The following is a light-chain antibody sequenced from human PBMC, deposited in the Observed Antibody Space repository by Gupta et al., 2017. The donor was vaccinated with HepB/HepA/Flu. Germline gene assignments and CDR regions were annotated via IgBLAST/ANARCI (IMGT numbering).Light chain of an antibody. CDR1: QSVRSSY. Sequence: IVLTPSPGTLSLSPGERATLSCRASQSVRSSYLAWYQQKPGQAPRLLIYGASSRATGIPDWFSGSGSGTEFTLTISRREPEDFAVYYCQQYGTSPITFGQGTRLEIK. J-gene: IGKJ5*01. V-gene: IGKV3-20*01. CDR3: QQYGTSPIT. CDR2: GAS.